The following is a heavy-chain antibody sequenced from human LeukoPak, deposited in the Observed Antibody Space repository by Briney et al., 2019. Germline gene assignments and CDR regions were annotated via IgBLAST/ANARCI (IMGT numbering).Heavy chain of an antibody. Sequence: SETLSLTCTVSGGSISSSNYYWGWIRQPPGKGLEWIGYIFNSGSTYYNPSLKSRVTILVDTSKNQFSLKLSSVTAADTAVYYCARDRHKLVNIVAGILAYWAREPRVTVSS. J-gene: IGHJ4*02. CDR2: IFNSGST. CDR3: ARDRHKLVNIVAGILAY. CDR1: GGSISSSNYY. D-gene: IGHD5-12*01. V-gene: IGHV4-39*07.